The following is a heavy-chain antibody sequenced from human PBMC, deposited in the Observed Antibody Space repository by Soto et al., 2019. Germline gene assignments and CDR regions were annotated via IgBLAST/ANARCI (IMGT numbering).Heavy chain of an antibody. Sequence: QVQLVESGGGVVQPGRSLRLSCAASGFIFSSYGMHWVRQAPGKGLEWVAVISYDGSNKYYADSVKGRFTISRDNSKNTLYLQMYSLRAEDTAVYYCAGGTTFFLDYWGQGTLVTVSS. CDR1: GFIFSSYG. CDR2: ISYDGSNK. J-gene: IGHJ4*02. CDR3: AGGTTFFLDY. D-gene: IGHD1-7*01. V-gene: IGHV3-30*03.